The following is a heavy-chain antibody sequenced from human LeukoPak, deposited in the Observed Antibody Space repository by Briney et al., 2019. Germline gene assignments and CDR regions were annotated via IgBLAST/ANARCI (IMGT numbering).Heavy chain of an antibody. CDR3: AKDPGTPAYYDFWSGYYSGVPSWFDP. CDR1: GFTFSSYA. CDR2: ISGSGGST. J-gene: IGHJ5*02. V-gene: IGHV3-23*01. D-gene: IGHD3-3*01. Sequence: GGSLRFSCAASGFTFSSYAMSWVRQAPGKGLEWVSAISGSGGSTYYADSVKGRFTISRDNSKNTLYLQMNSLRAEDTAVYYCAKDPGTPAYYDFWSGYYSGVPSWFDPWGQGTLVTVSS.